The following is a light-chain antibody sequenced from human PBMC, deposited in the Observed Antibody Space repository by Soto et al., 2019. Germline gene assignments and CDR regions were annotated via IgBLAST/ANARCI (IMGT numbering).Light chain of an antibody. Sequence: EIVLTQSPAALSLSPGERATLSYRASQSVSNFLAWYQQKPGQAPRLLIYDASNRATGIPTRFSGSGSGTDFTLTISSLEPEDFAVYYCQHHSNWPLTFGGGTKVEIK. V-gene: IGKV3-11*01. CDR2: DAS. CDR3: QHHSNWPLT. J-gene: IGKJ4*01. CDR1: QSVSNF.